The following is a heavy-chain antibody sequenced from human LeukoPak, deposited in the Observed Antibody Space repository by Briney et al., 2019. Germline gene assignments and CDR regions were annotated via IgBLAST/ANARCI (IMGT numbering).Heavy chain of an antibody. CDR1: GFTFSTYW. CDR2: INSDGSYT. D-gene: IGHD6-13*01. Sequence: GGSLRLSCAASGFTFSTYWMHWVRQAPGKGLVWVSRINSDGSYTSYADSVKGRFTISRDNAKNTLYLQMNSLRAEDTAVYYCARAGYSSSWSPFDYWGQGTLVTVSS. CDR3: ARAGYSSSWSPFDY. V-gene: IGHV3-74*01. J-gene: IGHJ4*02.